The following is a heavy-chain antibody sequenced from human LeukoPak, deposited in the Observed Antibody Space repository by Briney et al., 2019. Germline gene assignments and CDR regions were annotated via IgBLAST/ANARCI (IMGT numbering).Heavy chain of an antibody. D-gene: IGHD1-26*01. J-gene: IGHJ4*02. CDR2: TYYRSKWYN. V-gene: IGHV6-1*01. CDR1: GDSVSSNSVA. Sequence: SQTLSLTCAISGDSVSSNSVAWNWIRQSPSRGLEWLGRTYYRSKWYNDYAVSVKSRITINPDTSKNQFSLHLNSVTPEDTAVYYCGRSAGSGSYHGVGVDYWGQGTLATVSS. CDR3: GRSAGSGSYHGVGVDY.